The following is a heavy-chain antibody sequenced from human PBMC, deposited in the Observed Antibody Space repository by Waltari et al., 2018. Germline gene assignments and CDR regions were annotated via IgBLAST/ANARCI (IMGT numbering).Heavy chain of an antibody. J-gene: IGHJ3*02. D-gene: IGHD1-26*01. CDR3: ARDKWEPTAFDI. CDR2: ISSSSSYI. Sequence: EVQLVESGGGLVKPGGCLRLPCPVSGFSSRSQRMNWFRQAPGKGLEWVSSISSSSSYIYYADSVKGRFTISRDNAKNSLYLQMNSLRAEDTAVYYCARDKWEPTAFDIWGQGTMVTVSS. CDR1: GFSSRSQR. V-gene: IGHV3-21*03.